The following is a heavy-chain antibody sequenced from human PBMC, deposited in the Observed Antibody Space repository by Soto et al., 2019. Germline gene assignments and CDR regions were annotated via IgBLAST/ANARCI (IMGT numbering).Heavy chain of an antibody. CDR2: ISSSSSYT. CDR1: GFIFSDYY. D-gene: IGHD5-12*01. CDR3: AKEEVLRSWVGLDY. Sequence: GGSLRLSCAASGFIFSDYYMSWIRQASGKGLEWISYISSSSSYTKFADSVKGRFTISRDNSKNTLYLQRNSQRAEDTAVYYCAKEEVLRSWVGLDYWGQGTLVTVSS. J-gene: IGHJ4*02. V-gene: IGHV3-11*06.